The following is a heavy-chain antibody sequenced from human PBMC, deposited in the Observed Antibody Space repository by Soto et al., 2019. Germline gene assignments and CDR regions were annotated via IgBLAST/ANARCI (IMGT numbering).Heavy chain of an antibody. CDR3: ARVAPWSGYYTGWFDP. V-gene: IGHV4-31*03. CDR2: IYYSGST. Sequence: PSETLSLTCTVSGGSISSGGYYWSWIRQHPGKGLEWIGYIYYSGSTYYNPSLKSRVTISVDTSKNQFSLKLSSVTAADTAVYYCARVAPWSGYYTGWFDPWGQGTLVTVSS. J-gene: IGHJ5*02. D-gene: IGHD3-3*01. CDR1: GGSISSGGYY.